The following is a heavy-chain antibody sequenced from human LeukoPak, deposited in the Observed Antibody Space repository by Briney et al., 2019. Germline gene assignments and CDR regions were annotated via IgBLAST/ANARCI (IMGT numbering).Heavy chain of an antibody. V-gene: IGHV4-30-2*01. Sequence: SETLSLTCAVSGGSISSGDYSWSWIRQPPGKGLEWIGYIFQSGSTYYNPSLKSRVTISVDRSKNQFSLKLSSVTAADTAVYCCARVGSDWNDVRYNWFDPWGQGTLVTVSS. CDR1: GGSISSGDYS. CDR2: IFQSGST. J-gene: IGHJ5*02. CDR3: ARVGSDWNDVRYNWFDP. D-gene: IGHD1-1*01.